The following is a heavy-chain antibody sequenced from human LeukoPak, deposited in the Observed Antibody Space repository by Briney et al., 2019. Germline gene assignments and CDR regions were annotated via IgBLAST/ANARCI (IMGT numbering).Heavy chain of an antibody. V-gene: IGHV5-51*01. Sequence: GEPLNFSCQGLGYSFASFWIGWVRQMPGKGLEWMGVIYPADSDTRYSPSFQGQVTFSADKSTSTAYLQWSTLKASDTAIYYCARQSAAAQYTNWFDPWGQGTLVTVSS. D-gene: IGHD6-25*01. J-gene: IGHJ5*02. CDR1: GYSFASFW. CDR3: ARQSAAAQYTNWFDP. CDR2: IYPADSDT.